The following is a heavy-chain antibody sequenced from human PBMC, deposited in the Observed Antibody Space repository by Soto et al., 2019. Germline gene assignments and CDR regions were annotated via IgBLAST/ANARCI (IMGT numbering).Heavy chain of an antibody. Sequence: ASVKVSCKASGYTFTGYYMHLVRQAPGQGLEWMGWINPNSGGTNYAQKFQGWVTMTRDTSISTAYMELSRLRSDDTAVYYCARGWDFWSGPYGMDVWGQGTTVTVSS. CDR3: ARGWDFWSGPYGMDV. D-gene: IGHD3-3*01. CDR2: INPNSGGT. V-gene: IGHV1-2*04. CDR1: GYTFTGYY. J-gene: IGHJ6*02.